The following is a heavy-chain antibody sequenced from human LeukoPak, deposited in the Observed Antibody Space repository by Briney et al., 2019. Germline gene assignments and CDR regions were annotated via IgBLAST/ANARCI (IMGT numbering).Heavy chain of an antibody. Sequence: SETLSLTCTVSGGSISSSSYYWGWIRQPPGKGLEWIGSIYYSGSTYYNPSLKSRVTISVDTSKNQFSLKLSSVTAADTAVYYCARQQTVTIGGEFDYWGQGTLVTVSS. D-gene: IGHD4-17*01. J-gene: IGHJ4*02. CDR2: IYYSGST. CDR3: ARQQTVTIGGEFDY. CDR1: GGSISSSSYY. V-gene: IGHV4-39*01.